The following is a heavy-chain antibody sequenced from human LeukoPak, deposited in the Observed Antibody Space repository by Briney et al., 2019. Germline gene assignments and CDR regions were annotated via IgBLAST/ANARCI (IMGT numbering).Heavy chain of an antibody. D-gene: IGHD2-2*02. Sequence: PGGSLRLSCAASGFTFSSYAMSWVRQAPGKGLEWVSGISGSGDNTYYADSVKGRFTISRDNSKNTLYLQMNSLRAEDTAVYYCAKDLDCSSTSCYKDYWGQGTLVTVSS. CDR3: AKDLDCSSTSCYKDY. J-gene: IGHJ4*02. CDR1: GFTFSSYA. V-gene: IGHV3-23*01. CDR2: ISGSGDNT.